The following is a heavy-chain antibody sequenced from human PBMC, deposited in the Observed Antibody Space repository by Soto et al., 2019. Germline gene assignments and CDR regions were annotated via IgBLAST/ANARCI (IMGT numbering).Heavy chain of an antibody. Sequence: QVQLQESGPGLVKPSGTLSLTCAVSGGSFTSNNWWTWVRQPPGQGLEWIGEIYRTGSTNYNPSLKSRVTISHDKSENQFSLKVTSLTAADTAVYYCASRDPGTSVDYWGQGTLFTVSS. J-gene: IGHJ4*02. V-gene: IGHV4-4*02. CDR1: GGSFTSNNW. D-gene: IGHD1-7*01. CDR2: IYRTGST. CDR3: ASRDPGTSVDY.